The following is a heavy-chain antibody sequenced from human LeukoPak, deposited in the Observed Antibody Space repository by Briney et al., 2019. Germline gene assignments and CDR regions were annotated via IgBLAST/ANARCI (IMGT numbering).Heavy chain of an antibody. D-gene: IGHD6-13*01. J-gene: IGHJ6*03. V-gene: IGHV4-59*01. Sequence: SETLSLTCTVSGGSISSYYWSWIRQPPGKGLEWIGYIYYSGSTNYNPSLKSRVTISVDTSKNQFSLKLSSVTAADTAVYYCAREGSSWYSRSFVQYMDVWGKGTTVTVSS. CDR3: AREGSSWYSRSFVQYMDV. CDR2: IYYSGST. CDR1: GGSISSYY.